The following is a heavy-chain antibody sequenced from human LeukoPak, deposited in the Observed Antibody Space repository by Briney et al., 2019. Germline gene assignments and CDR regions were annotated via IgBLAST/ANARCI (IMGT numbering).Heavy chain of an antibody. Sequence: ASVKVSCKASGGTFSNYAISWVRQAPGQGLEWMGWMNPNSGNTGYAQKFQGRVTMTRNTSISTAYMELSSLRSEDTAVYYCARGLFRSWKWFDSWGQGTLVTVSS. CDR1: GGTFSNYA. CDR3: ARGLFRSWKWFDS. V-gene: IGHV1-8*02. J-gene: IGHJ5*01. CDR2: MNPNSGNT. D-gene: IGHD6-13*01.